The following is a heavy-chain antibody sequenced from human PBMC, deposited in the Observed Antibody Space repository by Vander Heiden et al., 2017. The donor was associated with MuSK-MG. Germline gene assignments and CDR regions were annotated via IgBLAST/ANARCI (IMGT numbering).Heavy chain of an antibody. D-gene: IGHD3-10*01. CDR1: GFTFSRYA. CDR2: ISGSGGST. V-gene: IGHV3-23*01. Sequence: EVQLLESGGGLVQPGVSLRLSCAASGFTFSRYAMSWVRQAPGKGLEWVSSISGSGGSTDYADSVKGRFTISRDNSKNTLYLQMNSLRAEDTAVYYCAKPFNSDSRVDYYFDYWGQGTLVTVSS. J-gene: IGHJ4*02. CDR3: AKPFNSDSRVDYYFDY.